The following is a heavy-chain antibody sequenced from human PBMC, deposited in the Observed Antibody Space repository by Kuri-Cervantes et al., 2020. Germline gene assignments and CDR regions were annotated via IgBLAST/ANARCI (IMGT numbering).Heavy chain of an antibody. D-gene: IGHD4-17*01. CDR2: INHSGST. V-gene: IGHV4-34*01. CDR3: ARDGSSNLRDTVTRRYYFDY. Sequence: SQTLSLTCAVYGGSFSGYYWSWIRQPPGEGLEWIGEINHSGSTNYNPSLKSRVTISVDKSKNQFSLKLSSVTAADTAVYYCARDGSSNLRDTVTRRYYFDYWGQGTLVTVSS. CDR1: GGSFSGYY. J-gene: IGHJ4*02.